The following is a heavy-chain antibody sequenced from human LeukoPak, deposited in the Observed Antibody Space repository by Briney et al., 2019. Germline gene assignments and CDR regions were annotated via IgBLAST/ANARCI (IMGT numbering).Heavy chain of an antibody. Sequence: GGSLRLSCAASGFTFSSYAMSWVRQAPGKGLEWVSAISGSGGSTYYADSVKGRFTISRDNAKNSLYLQMNSLRAEDTVVYYCARDGRADDAFDIWGQGTMVTASS. CDR1: GFTFSSYA. D-gene: IGHD6-13*01. J-gene: IGHJ3*02. CDR3: ARDGRADDAFDI. V-gene: IGHV3-23*01. CDR2: ISGSGGST.